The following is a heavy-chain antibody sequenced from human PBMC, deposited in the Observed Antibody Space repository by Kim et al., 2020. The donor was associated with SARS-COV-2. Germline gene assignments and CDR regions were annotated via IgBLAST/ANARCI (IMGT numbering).Heavy chain of an antibody. J-gene: IGHJ4*02. V-gene: IGHV4-34*01. D-gene: IGHD3-16*01. CDR3: ARGGGR. Sequence: NHSGSTNDYPSLKSRVTISVDTSKNQFSLKLSSVTAADTAVYYCARGGGRWGQGTLVTVSS. CDR2: NHSGST.